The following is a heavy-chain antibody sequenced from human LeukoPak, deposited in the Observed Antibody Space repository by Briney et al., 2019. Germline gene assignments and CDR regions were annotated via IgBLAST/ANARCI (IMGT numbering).Heavy chain of an antibody. CDR1: GGSVSSGSYY. V-gene: IGHV4-61*01. D-gene: IGHD1-26*01. CDR3: ARFFSGSYLTRMYNWFDP. CDR2: IYYSGST. Sequence: SETLSLTCTVSGGSVSSGSYYWSWIRQPPGKGLEWIGYIYYSGSTNYNPSLKSRVTISVDTSKNQFSLKLSSVTAADTAVYYCARFFSGSYLTRMYNWFDPWGQGTLVTVSS. J-gene: IGHJ5*02.